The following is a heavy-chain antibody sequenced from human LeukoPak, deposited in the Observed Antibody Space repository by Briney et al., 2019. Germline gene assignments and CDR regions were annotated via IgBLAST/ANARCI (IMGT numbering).Heavy chain of an antibody. CDR3: AREGSGWSHAFDI. J-gene: IGHJ3*02. D-gene: IGHD6-19*01. CDR2: IYYSGST. CDR1: GGSISSYY. Sequence: SETLSLTCTVSGGSISSYYWSWIRQPPGKGLEWIGYIYYSGSTNYNPSLKSRVTISVDTSKNQFSLKLSSVTAADTAVYCCAREGSGWSHAFDIWGQGTMVTVSS. V-gene: IGHV4-59*01.